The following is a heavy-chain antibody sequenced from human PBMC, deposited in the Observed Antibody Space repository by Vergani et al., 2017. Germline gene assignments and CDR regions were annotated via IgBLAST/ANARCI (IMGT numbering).Heavy chain of an antibody. V-gene: IGHV3-9*01. CDR3: AKDHCDFWSGYPNLSPVDL. J-gene: IGHJ2*01. CDR2: ISWNSGSI. D-gene: IGHD3-3*01. Sequence: EVQLVESGGGLVQPGRSLRLSCAASGFTFDDYAMHWVRQAPGKGLEWVSGISWNSGSIGYADSVKGRFTISRDNAKNSLYLQMNSLRAEDTALYYCAKDHCDFWSGYPNLSPVDLWGRDTLVTVSS. CDR1: GFTFDDYA.